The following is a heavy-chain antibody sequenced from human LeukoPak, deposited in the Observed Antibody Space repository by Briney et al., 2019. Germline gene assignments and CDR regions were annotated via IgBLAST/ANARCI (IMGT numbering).Heavy chain of an antibody. V-gene: IGHV4-4*07. CDR2: IYTSGST. J-gene: IGHJ4*02. CDR3: ARDLYYYDSSGYPVIDY. CDR1: GGSISSYY. Sequence: SEPLSLTCTVSGGSISSYYWSWIRQPAGKGLEWIGRIYTSGSTNYNPSLKSRVTMSVDTSKNQFSLKLSSVTAADTAVYYCARDLYYYDSSGYPVIDYWGQGTLVTVSS. D-gene: IGHD3-22*01.